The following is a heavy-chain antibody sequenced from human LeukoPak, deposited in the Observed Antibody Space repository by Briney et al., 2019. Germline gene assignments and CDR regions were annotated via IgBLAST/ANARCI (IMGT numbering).Heavy chain of an antibody. J-gene: IGHJ5*02. CDR3: ARDGGYYYGSGKGGFDP. Sequence: GGSLRLSCAASGFTFSSYAMHWARQAPGKGLEWVAVISYDGSNKYYADSVKGRFTISRDNSKNTLYLQMNSLRAEDTAVYYCARDGGYYYGSGKGGFDPWGQGTLVTVSS. D-gene: IGHD3-10*01. CDR2: ISYDGSNK. CDR1: GFTFSSYA. V-gene: IGHV3-30*04.